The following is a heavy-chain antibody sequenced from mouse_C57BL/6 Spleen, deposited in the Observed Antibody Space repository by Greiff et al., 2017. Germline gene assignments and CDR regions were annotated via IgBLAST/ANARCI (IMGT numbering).Heavy chain of an antibody. D-gene: IGHD2-1*01. CDR1: GYTFTSYW. Sequence: VQLQQPGAELVKPGASVKLSCKASGYTFTSYWMHWVKQRPGRGLEWIGRIDPNSGGTKYNEKFKSKATLTVDQPSSTAYMQLSSLTSEDSAVYDCEREDFNYEGYFDYWGEGTTLTVSS. CDR2: IDPNSGGT. J-gene: IGHJ2*01. V-gene: IGHV1-72*01. CDR3: EREDFNYEGYFDY.